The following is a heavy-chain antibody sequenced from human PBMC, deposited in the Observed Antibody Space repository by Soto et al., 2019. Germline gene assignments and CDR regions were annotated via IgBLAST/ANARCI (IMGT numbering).Heavy chain of an antibody. D-gene: IGHD6-13*01. J-gene: IGHJ1*01. CDR1: GYTFTSYY. CDR3: ARLSIAAAGTFFQH. Sequence: ASVKVSCKASGYTFTSYYMHWVRKTPGQGLEWMGIINPSVGRTSYAQKFQGKVTMTRATSTSTDSMELSSLRSKDPAVYYCARLSIAAAGTFFQHWGQGTLVTVSS. CDR2: INPSVGRT. V-gene: IGHV1-46*01.